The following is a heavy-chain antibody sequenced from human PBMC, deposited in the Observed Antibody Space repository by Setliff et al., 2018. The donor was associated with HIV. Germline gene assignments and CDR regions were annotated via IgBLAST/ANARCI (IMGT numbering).Heavy chain of an antibody. CDR3: ARLLGRTVVVINAGFDY. V-gene: IGHV4-39*07. D-gene: IGHD2-15*01. CDR2: IYYSGST. Sequence: SETLSLTCTVSGGSINTGSYYWGWIHQPPGKGLESIGTIYYSGSTYYKSSLKSRLTISVDTSKNQFSLKMSSVTAADTAVYYCARLLGRTVVVINAGFDYWGQGTLVTVSS. J-gene: IGHJ4*02. CDR1: GGSINTGSYY.